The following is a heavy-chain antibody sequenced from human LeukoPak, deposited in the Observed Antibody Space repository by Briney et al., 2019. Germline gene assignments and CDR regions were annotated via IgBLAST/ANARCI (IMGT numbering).Heavy chain of an antibody. V-gene: IGHV4-39*07. Sequence: SETLSLTCTVSGGSISSSSYYWGWIRQPPGKGLEWIGSIYYSGSTYYNPSLKSRVTISVDTSKNQFSLKLSSVTAADTAVYYCARDGGSSTSKNWFDPWGQGTLVTVSS. J-gene: IGHJ5*02. D-gene: IGHD2-2*01. CDR3: ARDGGSSTSKNWFDP. CDR1: GGSISSSSYY. CDR2: IYYSGST.